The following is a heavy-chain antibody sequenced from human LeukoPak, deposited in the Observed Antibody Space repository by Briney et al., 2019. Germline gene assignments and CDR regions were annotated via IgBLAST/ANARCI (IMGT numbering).Heavy chain of an antibody. Sequence: GASVKVSCKASGGTFSSYAISWVRQAPGQGLEWMGGIIPIFGTANYAQKFQGRVTITTDESTSTAYMELSSLRSEDTAVYYCAIFEEVRGVIINPDAFDIWGQGTMVTVSS. J-gene: IGHJ3*02. V-gene: IGHV1-69*05. CDR3: AIFEEVRGVIINPDAFDI. CDR2: IIPIFGTA. D-gene: IGHD3-10*01. CDR1: GGTFSSYA.